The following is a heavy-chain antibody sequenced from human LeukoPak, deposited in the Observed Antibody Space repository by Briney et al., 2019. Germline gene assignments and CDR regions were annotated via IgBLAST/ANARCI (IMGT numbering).Heavy chain of an antibody. CDR1: GYTFTGYY. J-gene: IGHJ5*02. CDR3: ARERQQLVKGNWFDP. CDR2: INPNSGGT. V-gene: IGHV1-2*02. Sequence: ASVKVSCKASGYTFTGYYMHWVRQAPGQGLGWMGWINPNSGGTNYAQKFQGRVTMTRDTSISTAYMELSRLRSGDTAVYYCARERQQLVKGNWFDPWGQGTLVTVSS. D-gene: IGHD6-13*01.